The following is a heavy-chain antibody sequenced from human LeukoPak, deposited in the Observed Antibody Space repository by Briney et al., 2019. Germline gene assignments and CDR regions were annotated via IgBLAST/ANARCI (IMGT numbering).Heavy chain of an antibody. J-gene: IGHJ4*02. V-gene: IGHV3-11*01. CDR3: ARERYYDSSGLLGY. CDR2: ISSSGSTI. D-gene: IGHD3-22*01. Sequence: GGSLRLSCAASGFTFSDYYMSWIRQAPGEGLEWVSYISSSGSTIYYADSVEGRFTISRDNATNSLYLQMNSLRAEDTAVYYCARERYYDSSGLLGYWGQGTLVTVSS. CDR1: GFTFSDYY.